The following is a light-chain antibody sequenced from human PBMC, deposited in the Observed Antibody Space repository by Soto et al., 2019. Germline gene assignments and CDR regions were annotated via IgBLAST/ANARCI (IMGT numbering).Light chain of an antibody. CDR2: TSS. CDR3: QKYGSAPRT. V-gene: IGKV1-27*01. CDR1: QSISNR. Sequence: DIQMTQSPSSLSASVEDRVTITCRASQSISNRLNWYQQKPGKVPKLLIYTSSTMQSGVPSRFSGSGSGTDFTLTISKLEPEDFAAYYCQKYGSAPRTFGEGTKVDIK. J-gene: IGKJ4*01.